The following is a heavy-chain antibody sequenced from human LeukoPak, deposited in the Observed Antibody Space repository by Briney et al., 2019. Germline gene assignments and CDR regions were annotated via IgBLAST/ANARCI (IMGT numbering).Heavy chain of an antibody. CDR3: VTQLITDGYNY. J-gene: IGHJ4*02. Sequence: EPSETLSLTCTVSGGSISSTTYYWGWIRQPPGKGLAWIGSLYYTGITYYNPSLKSRLTMSVDTSKNQFSLKLSSVTAADTAVYYCVTQLITDGYNYWGQGALVTVSS. CDR2: LYYTGIT. V-gene: IGHV4-39*01. D-gene: IGHD5-24*01. CDR1: GGSISSTTYY.